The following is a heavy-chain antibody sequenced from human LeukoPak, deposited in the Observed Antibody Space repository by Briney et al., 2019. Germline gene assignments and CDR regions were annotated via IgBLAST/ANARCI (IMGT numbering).Heavy chain of an antibody. J-gene: IGHJ4*02. Sequence: GGSLRLSCAASGLTFSSYAMSWVRQAPGKGLEWVSAISGSGGSTYYADSVKGRFTISRDNSKNTLYLQMNSLRAEDTAVYYCAKDHDSSGCFDYWGQGTLVTVSS. CDR1: GLTFSSYA. V-gene: IGHV3-23*01. CDR3: AKDHDSSGCFDY. D-gene: IGHD3-22*01. CDR2: ISGSGGST.